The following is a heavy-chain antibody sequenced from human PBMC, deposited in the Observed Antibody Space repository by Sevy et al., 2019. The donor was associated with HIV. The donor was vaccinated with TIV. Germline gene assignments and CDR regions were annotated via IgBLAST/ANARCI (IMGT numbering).Heavy chain of an antibody. D-gene: IGHD4-17*01. CDR3: ARGGVRDYGGNSIDY. Sequence: GGSLRLSCAASGFTVSSNYMSWVRQAPGKGLEWVSVIDSGGSTYYADSVKGRFTISRDNSKNTLYLQMNSLRAEDTAVYYCARGGVRDYGGNSIDYWGQGTLVTVSS. J-gene: IGHJ4*02. CDR2: IDSGGST. CDR1: GFTVSSNY. V-gene: IGHV3-53*01.